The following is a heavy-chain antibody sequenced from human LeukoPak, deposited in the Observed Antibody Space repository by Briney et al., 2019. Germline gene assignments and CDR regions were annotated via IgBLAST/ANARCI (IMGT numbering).Heavy chain of an antibody. CDR1: GGSILTTNW. CDR3: TRESGAFSPFGF. CDR2: VHLSGAS. Sequence: SGTLSLTCAVSGGSILTTNWWSWVRQPPGKGLEWIGEVHLSGASNYNPSLKSRVNMSIDKSKNQLSLELTSMTAADTAIYYCTRESGAFSPFGFWGQGTLVTVSS. V-gene: IGHV4-4*02. D-gene: IGHD1-26*01. J-gene: IGHJ4*02.